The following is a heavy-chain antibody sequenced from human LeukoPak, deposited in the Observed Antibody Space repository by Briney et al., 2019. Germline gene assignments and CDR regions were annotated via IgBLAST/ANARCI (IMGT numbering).Heavy chain of an antibody. J-gene: IGHJ6*02. D-gene: IGHD3-3*01. CDR3: VRETFEHITIFGVVIPYYYYGMDV. Sequence: ASVKVSCKASGYTFTSYDINWVRQATGQGLEWMGWMNPNSGNTGYAQKFQGRVTMTRNTSISTAYMELSSLRSEDTAVYYCVRETFEHITIFGVVIPYYYYGMDVWGQGTTVTVSS. V-gene: IGHV1-8*01. CDR1: GYTFTSYD. CDR2: MNPNSGNT.